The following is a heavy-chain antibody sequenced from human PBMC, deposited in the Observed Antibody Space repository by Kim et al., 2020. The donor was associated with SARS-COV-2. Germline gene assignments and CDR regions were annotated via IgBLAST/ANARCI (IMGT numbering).Heavy chain of an antibody. Sequence: SETLSLTCTVSGGSVSSGSYYWSWIRQPPGKGLEWIGYIYYSGSTNYNPSLKSRVTISVDTSKNQFSLKLSSVTAADTAVYYCARLFGHYFDYWGQGTLVTVSS. D-gene: IGHD3-10*02. CDR2: IYYSGST. V-gene: IGHV4-61*01. J-gene: IGHJ4*02. CDR3: ARLFGHYFDY. CDR1: GGSVSSGSYY.